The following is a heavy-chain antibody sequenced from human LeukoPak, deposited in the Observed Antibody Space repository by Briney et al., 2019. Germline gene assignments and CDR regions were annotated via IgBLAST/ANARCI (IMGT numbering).Heavy chain of an antibody. CDR2: IKEDGSRN. CDR1: GFTFNDYA. J-gene: IGHJ4*02. D-gene: IGHD6-19*01. V-gene: IGHV3-7*05. Sequence: GGSLRLSCAASGFTFNDYAMSWVRQAPGKGLEWVANIKEDGSRNHYVDSVKGRFTISRDNAKNSLYLQMSSLRAEDTAVYYCARQLSGWYDADPYWGQGTLVTVSS. CDR3: ARQLSGWYDADPY.